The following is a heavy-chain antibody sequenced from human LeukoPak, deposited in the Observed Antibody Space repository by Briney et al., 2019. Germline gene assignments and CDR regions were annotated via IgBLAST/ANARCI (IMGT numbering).Heavy chain of an antibody. CDR2: ISSSSSYT. V-gene: IGHV3-11*03. CDR1: GFTFSDYY. Sequence: GGSLRLSCAASGFTFSDYYMSWIRQAPGKGLEWVSYISSSSSYTNYADSVKGRFTISRDNAKNSLYLQMNSLRAEDTALYYCAKMGYGSSSGNYFDYWGQGTLVTVSS. D-gene: IGHD6-6*01. J-gene: IGHJ4*02. CDR3: AKMGYGSSSGNYFDY.